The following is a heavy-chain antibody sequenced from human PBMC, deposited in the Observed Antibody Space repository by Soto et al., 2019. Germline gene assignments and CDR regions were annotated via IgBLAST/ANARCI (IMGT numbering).Heavy chain of an antibody. J-gene: IGHJ6*02. Sequence: VSCKASGYTFTSDDMHWVRQAPGQGLEWMGIINPSGGSTSYAQKFQGRVTMTRDTSTSTVYMELSSLISEDTAVYYCARARNYCSGGRCLALYYYYGMDVWGQGTTVTVSS. CDR2: INPSGGST. CDR3: ARARNYCSGGRCLALYYYYGMDV. V-gene: IGHV1-46*01. D-gene: IGHD2-15*01. CDR1: GYTFTSDD.